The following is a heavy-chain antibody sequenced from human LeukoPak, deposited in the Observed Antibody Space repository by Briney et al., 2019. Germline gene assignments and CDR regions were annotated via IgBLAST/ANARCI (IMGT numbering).Heavy chain of an antibody. V-gene: IGHV5-51*03. J-gene: IGHJ4*02. CDR3: ARVLDVDTAVFHYYLDF. CDR2: IYPADSDT. Sequence: PGVYLKISCQGSGYSFNTYCVGWVRQMPGKGLEWMSIIYPADSDTRYSLSFRGQVTISADKSINTAYLQWRTLKASDSAIYYCARVLDVDTAVFHYYLDFWGQGTLVSVSS. CDR1: GYSFNTYC. D-gene: IGHD5-18*01.